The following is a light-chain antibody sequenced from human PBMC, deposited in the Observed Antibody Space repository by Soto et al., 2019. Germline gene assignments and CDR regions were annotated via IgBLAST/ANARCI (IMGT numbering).Light chain of an antibody. CDR3: QTWGSGIHYV. CDR1: SGHSSYA. CDR2: LNSDGSH. V-gene: IGLV4-69*01. Sequence: QLVLTQSPSASAPLGASVKLTCTLSSGHSSYAIAWHQQQPEKGPRYLMKLNSDGSHSKGDGIPDRFSGSSSGAERYLTISSLPSEDEAYYYCQTWGSGIHYVFGTGTKVTVL. J-gene: IGLJ1*01.